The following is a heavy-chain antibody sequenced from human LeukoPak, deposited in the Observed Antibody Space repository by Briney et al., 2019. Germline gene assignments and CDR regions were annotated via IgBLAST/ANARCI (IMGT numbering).Heavy chain of an antibody. J-gene: IGHJ4*02. V-gene: IGHV4-34*01. CDR2: INHSGST. CDR3: ASGGSGSYFDDY. D-gene: IGHD3-10*01. Sequence: PSETLSLTCAVYGGSFSGYYWSWIRQPPGKGLEWIGEINHSGSTNYNPSLKSRVTISVDTSKNQFSLKLSSVTAADAAVYYCASGGSGSYFDDYWGQGTLVTVSS. CDR1: GGSFSGYY.